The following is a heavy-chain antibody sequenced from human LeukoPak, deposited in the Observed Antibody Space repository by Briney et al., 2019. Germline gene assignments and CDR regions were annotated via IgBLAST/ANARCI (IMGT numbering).Heavy chain of an antibody. Sequence: GASVKVSCKASGGTFSSYASSWVRQAPGQGLEWMGGIIPTFGTANYAQKFQGGVTINADESRSKAYMELSSLRSEDTAVYYCARVGYSSSWADPWGQGTLVTVSS. CDR1: GGTFSSYA. D-gene: IGHD6-13*01. CDR3: ARVGYSSSWADP. CDR2: IIPTFGTA. V-gene: IGHV1-69*13. J-gene: IGHJ5*02.